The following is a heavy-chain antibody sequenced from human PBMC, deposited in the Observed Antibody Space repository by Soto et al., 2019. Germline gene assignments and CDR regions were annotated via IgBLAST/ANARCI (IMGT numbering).Heavy chain of an antibody. Sequence: EVQLVESGGGLVKPGGSLRLSCAASGFTFSSYSMNWVRQAPGKGLEWVSSISCSSSYIYYADSVKGRFTISRDNAKNSLYLQMNSLRAEDTAVYYCARCYDYVWGSYRYNPPYYYYGMDVWGQGTTVTVSS. CDR3: ARCYDYVWGSYRYNPPYYYYGMDV. D-gene: IGHD3-16*02. CDR1: GFTFSSYS. V-gene: IGHV3-21*01. CDR2: ISCSSSYI. J-gene: IGHJ6*02.